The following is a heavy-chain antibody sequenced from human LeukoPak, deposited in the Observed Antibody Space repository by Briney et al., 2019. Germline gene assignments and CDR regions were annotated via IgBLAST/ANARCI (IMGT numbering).Heavy chain of an antibody. CDR1: GFTFSSYA. D-gene: IGHD6-19*01. Sequence: GGSLRLSCAASGFTFSSYAMHWVRQAPGKGLEWVAVISYDGSNKYYADSVKGRFTISRDNSKNTLYLQMYSLRAEDTAVYYCARDQELAGDRWFDPWGQGTLVTVSS. V-gene: IGHV3-30-3*01. J-gene: IGHJ5*02. CDR2: ISYDGSNK. CDR3: ARDQELAGDRWFDP.